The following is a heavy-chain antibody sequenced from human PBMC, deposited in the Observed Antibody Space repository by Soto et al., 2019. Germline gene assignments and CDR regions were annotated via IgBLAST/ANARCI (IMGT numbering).Heavy chain of an antibody. V-gene: IGHV4-59*01. CDR2: IYYSGST. J-gene: IGHJ5*02. CDR3: ARENRITIFGVVTNNWFDP. Sequence: SETLSLTCTVSGGSISSYYWSWIRQPPGKGLEWIGYIYYSGSTNYNPSLKSRVNISVDTSTNQFSLKLSSVTAADTAVYYCARENRITIFGVVTNNWFDPWGQGTLVTVSS. CDR1: GGSISSYY. D-gene: IGHD3-3*01.